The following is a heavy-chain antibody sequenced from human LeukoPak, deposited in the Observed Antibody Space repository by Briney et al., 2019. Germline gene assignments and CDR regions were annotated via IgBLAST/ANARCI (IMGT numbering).Heavy chain of an antibody. CDR2: IYYSGST. J-gene: IGHJ4*02. D-gene: IGHD3-22*01. CDR3: ATYYYDSSGSLVGFDY. Sequence: PSETLSLTCTVSGGSISSSPYYWGWIRQPPGKGLEWIGSIYYSGSTYYNPSLKSRVTISVDTSKNQFSLKLSSVTAADTAVYYCATYYYDSSGSLVGFDYWGQGTLVTVSS. CDR1: GGSISSSPYY. V-gene: IGHV4-39*01.